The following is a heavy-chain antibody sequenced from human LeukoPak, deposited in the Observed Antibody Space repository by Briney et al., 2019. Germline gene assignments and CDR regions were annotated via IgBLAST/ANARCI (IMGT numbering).Heavy chain of an antibody. V-gene: IGHV3-9*01. D-gene: IGHD3-16*01. J-gene: IGHJ4*02. CDR2: ISRNSGSI. CDR1: GFTFDDYA. Sequence: GRSLRLSCAASGFTFDDYAMHWVRQAPGKGLEWVSGISRNSGSIGYADSVKGRFTISRDNAKNSLYLQMNSLRAEDTALYYCAKNLGGYYFDYWGQGTLVTVSS. CDR3: AKNLGGYYFDY.